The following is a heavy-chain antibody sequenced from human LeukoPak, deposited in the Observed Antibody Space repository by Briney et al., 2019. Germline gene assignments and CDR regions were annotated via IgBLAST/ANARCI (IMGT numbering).Heavy chain of an antibody. V-gene: IGHV3-30*04. CDR1: GFTFSSYA. D-gene: IGHD2-2*01. CDR3: ARDEKYQVLSYYFYYMDV. CDR2: ISYDGSNK. Sequence: GSLRLSCAASGFTFSSYAMHWVRQAPGKGLEWVAVISYDGSNKYYADSVKGRFTISRDNSKNTLYLQMNSLRAEDTAVYFCARDEKYQVLSYYFYYMDVWGKGTTVTVSS. J-gene: IGHJ6*03.